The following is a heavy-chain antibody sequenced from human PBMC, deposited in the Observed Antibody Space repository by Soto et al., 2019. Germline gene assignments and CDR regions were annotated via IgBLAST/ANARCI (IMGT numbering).Heavy chain of an antibody. Sequence: QVQVVQSGAEVKKPGASVRLSCKASGYILSTHAMHWARQAPGQRLEWMGWINGDNGDTKYSQKFQGRVIIKRDTSANTAYMELNSLTSEDTAVYYCARDQRGVARKGCFYYGMDVWGQGTAVTVSS. CDR1: GYILSTHA. V-gene: IGHV1-3*01. D-gene: IGHD6-19*01. CDR3: ARDQRGVARKGCFYYGMDV. CDR2: INGDNGDT. J-gene: IGHJ6*02.